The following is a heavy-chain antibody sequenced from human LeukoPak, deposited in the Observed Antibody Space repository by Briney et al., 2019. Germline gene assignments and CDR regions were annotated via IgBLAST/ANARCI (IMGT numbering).Heavy chain of an antibody. CDR3: ARAGRYYGSGSHPLDY. Sequence: PSQTLSLTCTVSGGSISSGDYYWSWIRQPPGKGLEWIGYIYYSGSTYYNPSLKSRVTISVDTSKNQFSLKLSSVTAADTAVYYCARAGRYYGSGSHPLDYWGQGTLVTVSS. D-gene: IGHD3-10*01. V-gene: IGHV4-30-4*01. J-gene: IGHJ4*02. CDR1: GGSISSGDYY. CDR2: IYYSGST.